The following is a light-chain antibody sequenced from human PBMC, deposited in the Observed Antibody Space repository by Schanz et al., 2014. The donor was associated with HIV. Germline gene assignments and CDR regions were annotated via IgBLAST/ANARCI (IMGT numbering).Light chain of an antibody. V-gene: IGLV2-14*01. CDR3: STYTTSKTWV. CDR2: DVS. CDR1: SSTVGDYNW. J-gene: IGLJ3*02. Sequence: QSALTQPPSASGSPGQSVTISCTGTSSTVGDYNWVSWHQQHPGKAPKLMIYDVSNRPSGVSDRFSGSKSGNSASLTISGLQAEDEAEYYCSTYTTSKTWVFGGGTKLTVL.